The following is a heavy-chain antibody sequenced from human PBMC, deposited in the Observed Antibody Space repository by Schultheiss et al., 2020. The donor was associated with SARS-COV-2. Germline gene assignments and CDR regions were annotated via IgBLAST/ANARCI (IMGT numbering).Heavy chain of an antibody. J-gene: IGHJ4*02. CDR3: ARGDYYDWGYFDY. D-gene: IGHD3-10*01. V-gene: IGHV4-4*02. CDR2: IYHSGST. CDR1: GGSISSSNW. Sequence: GSLRLSCAVSGGSISSSNWWSWVRQPPGKGLEWIGEIYHSGSTNYNPSLKSRVTISVDKSKNQFSLKLSSVTAADTAVYYCARGDYYDWGYFDYWGQGTLVTVSS.